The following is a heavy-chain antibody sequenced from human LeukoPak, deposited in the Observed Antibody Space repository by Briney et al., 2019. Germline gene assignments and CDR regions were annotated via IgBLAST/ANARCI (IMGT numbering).Heavy chain of an antibody. CDR2: IKGDGSDT. V-gene: IGHV3-74*01. CDR1: GFTFSSYW. CDR3: VRASTTVPNLLDY. J-gene: IGHJ4*02. Sequence: QTGGSLRLSCAASGFTFSSYWMHWVRQTPGKGLMCVSRIKGDGSDTIYADCVKGRFTISRDNSKNTLYLQTSSLGADDTAVYYCVRASTTVPNLLDYWGQGALVSVSS. D-gene: IGHD4-17*01.